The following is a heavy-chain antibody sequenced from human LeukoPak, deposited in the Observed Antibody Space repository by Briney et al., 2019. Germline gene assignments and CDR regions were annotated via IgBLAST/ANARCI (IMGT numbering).Heavy chain of an antibody. J-gene: IGHJ4*02. Sequence: GGSLRLSCATSRFIFSSYWMTWVRRTPGKGLEWVASINQDGSDKYYVDSVKGRFTISRDNAKNSLYLQMDSLRAEDTAVYYCARDRGNNYGYNFDNWGQGALATVSS. CDR3: ARDRGNNYGYNFDN. D-gene: IGHD4-17*01. V-gene: IGHV3-7*03. CDR1: RFIFSSYW. CDR2: INQDGSDK.